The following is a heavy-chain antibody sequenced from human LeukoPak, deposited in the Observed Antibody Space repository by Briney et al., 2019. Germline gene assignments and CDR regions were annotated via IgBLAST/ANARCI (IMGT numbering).Heavy chain of an antibody. CDR3: ARAGGQWLVQDY. CDR1: EFSVGSNY. Sequence: GGSLRLSCAASEFSVGSNYMTWVRQAPGKGLEWVSLIYSGGSTYYADSVKGRFTISRDNSKNTLYLQMNSLRAEDTAVYYCARAGGQWLVQDYWGQGTLVTVSS. D-gene: IGHD6-19*01. J-gene: IGHJ4*02. CDR2: IYSGGST. V-gene: IGHV3-66*01.